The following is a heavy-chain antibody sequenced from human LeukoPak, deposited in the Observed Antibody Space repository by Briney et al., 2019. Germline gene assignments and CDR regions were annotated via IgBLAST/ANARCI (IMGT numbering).Heavy chain of an antibody. V-gene: IGHV3-30*04. CDR3: ASSEQFGELLLN. J-gene: IGHJ4*02. Sequence: PGRSLRLSCAASGFTFSSYTMHWVRQPRGKGLEWVALISYDGSNQYYADSVKGRFTISRDNSKNTLYLQMNSLRAEDTAVYYCASSEQFGELLLNWGQGTLVTVSS. CDR1: GFTFSSYT. CDR2: ISYDGSNQ. D-gene: IGHD3-10*01.